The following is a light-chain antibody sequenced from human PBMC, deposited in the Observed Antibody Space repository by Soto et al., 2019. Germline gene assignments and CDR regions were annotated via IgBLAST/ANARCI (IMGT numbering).Light chain of an antibody. CDR2: DVS. CDR3: SSYTSSSTPYV. V-gene: IGLV2-14*01. J-gene: IGLJ1*01. Sequence: QSALTQPASVSGSPGQSITISCTGTSSDVGGYNYVSWYQQHPGKAPKLMISDVSNRPSGVSNRFSGSKSGNTASLTISGLQAEVEADYYCSSYTSSSTPYVFGTGTKLTVL. CDR1: SSDVGGYNY.